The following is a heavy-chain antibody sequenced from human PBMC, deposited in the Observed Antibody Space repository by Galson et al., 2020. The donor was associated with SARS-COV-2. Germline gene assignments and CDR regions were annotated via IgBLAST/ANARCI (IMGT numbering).Heavy chain of an antibody. CDR1: GFTFSSYA. Sequence: GESLKISCAASGFTFSSYALDWVRQAPGKGLEWVSAIGASGINTHYADSVKGRFTISRDNYKNTLYLQMTSLRAEDTAIYYCAKSSCSSTSRTNPFDYWGQGTLVTVSS. J-gene: IGHJ4*02. CDR2: IGASGINT. V-gene: IGHV3-23*01. D-gene: IGHD2-2*01. CDR3: AKSSCSSTSRTNPFDY.